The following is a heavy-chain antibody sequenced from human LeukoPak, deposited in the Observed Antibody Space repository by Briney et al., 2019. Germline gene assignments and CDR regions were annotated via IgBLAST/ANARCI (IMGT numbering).Heavy chain of an antibody. V-gene: IGHV4-61*03. J-gene: IGHJ5*02. D-gene: IGHD1-26*01. Sequence: PSETLSLSCTVSGGSVTSGSYYWAWIWPPPGRGLEWIGYINYSGSTNYNPSLKSRVTLSVDTSKNHSSLKLNSVPAADTAVYYCARRSSDWFDPWGQGTLVTVSS. CDR1: GGSVTSGSYY. CDR2: INYSGST. CDR3: ARRSSDWFDP.